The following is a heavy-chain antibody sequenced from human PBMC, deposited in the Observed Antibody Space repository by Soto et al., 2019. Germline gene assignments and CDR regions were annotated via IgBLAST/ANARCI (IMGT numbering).Heavy chain of an antibody. CDR3: ARGSSGDYDFWSGPGYYFDY. V-gene: IGHV4-34*01. CDR1: GGSFSGYY. CDR2: INHSGST. J-gene: IGHJ4*02. D-gene: IGHD3-3*01. Sequence: QVQLQQWGAGLLKPSETLSLTCAVYGGSFSGYYWSWIRQPPGKGLEWIGEINHSGSTNYNPSLKSRVTISVDTSKNQFSLKLSSVTAADTAVYYCARGSSGDYDFWSGPGYYFDYWGQGTLVTVSS.